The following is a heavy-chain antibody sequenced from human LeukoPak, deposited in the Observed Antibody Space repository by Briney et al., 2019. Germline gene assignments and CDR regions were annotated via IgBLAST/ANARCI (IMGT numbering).Heavy chain of an antibody. D-gene: IGHD3-10*01. CDR3: ARTGRFGPSSRVISDY. CDR2: ISAYNGNT. V-gene: IGHV1-18*01. CDR1: GYTFTSYG. Sequence: GASVKVSCKASGYTFTSYGISWVRQAPGQGLEGMGWISAYNGNTNYAQKLQGRVTMTTDTSTSTAYMELRSLRSDDTAVYYCARTGRFGPSSRVISDYWGQGTLVTVSS. J-gene: IGHJ4*02.